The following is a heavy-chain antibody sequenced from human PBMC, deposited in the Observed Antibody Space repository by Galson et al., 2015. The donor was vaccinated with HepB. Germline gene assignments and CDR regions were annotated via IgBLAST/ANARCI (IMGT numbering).Heavy chain of an antibody. Sequence: SVKVSCKASGYTFTSYAMHWVRQAPGQRLEWMGWINAGNGNTKYSQKFQGRVTSTRDTSASTAYMELSSLRSEDTAVYYCARDLVPAARGGYYYYGMDVWGQGTTVTVSS. CDR1: GYTFTSYA. J-gene: IGHJ6*02. CDR2: INAGNGNT. CDR3: ARDLVPAARGGYYYYGMDV. V-gene: IGHV1-3*01. D-gene: IGHD2-2*01.